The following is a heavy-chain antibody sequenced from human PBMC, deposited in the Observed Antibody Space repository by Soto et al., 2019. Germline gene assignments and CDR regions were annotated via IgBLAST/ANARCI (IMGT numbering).Heavy chain of an antibody. V-gene: IGHV4-30-4*01. CDR2: IYYGGST. CDR3: AREVADCSGGSCYSPDH. CDR1: GGSISSGXXX. J-gene: IGHJ5*02. Sequence: QVQLQESGPGLMKPSQTLSLTCTVSGGSISSGXXXXSXIRQPPGKGLEWIGYIYYGGSTDYNPSLKSRVTISVDTSKNXFSLKLSSVTAADTAVYYCAREVADCSGGSCYSPDHWGQGTLVTVSS. D-gene: IGHD2-15*01.